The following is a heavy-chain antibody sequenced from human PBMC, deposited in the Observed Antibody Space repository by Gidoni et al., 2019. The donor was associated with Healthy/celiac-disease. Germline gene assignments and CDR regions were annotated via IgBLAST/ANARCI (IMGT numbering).Heavy chain of an antibody. CDR3: ARGGIVDTAMVDY. CDR1: VYSSTSYW. D-gene: IGHD5-18*01. J-gene: IGHJ4*02. CDR2: IYPGDSDT. Sequence: EVQLVQSGAEGKKPGESLKISCKGYVYSSTSYWIGRLRQMPGKGLEWMGIIYPGDSDTRYSPSVQGQVTISADKSISTAYLQWSSLKASDTAMYYCARGGIVDTAMVDYWGQGTLVTVSS. V-gene: IGHV5-51*01.